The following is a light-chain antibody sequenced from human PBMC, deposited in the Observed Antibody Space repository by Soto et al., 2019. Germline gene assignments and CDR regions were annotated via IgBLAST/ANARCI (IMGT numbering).Light chain of an antibody. J-gene: IGLJ1*01. V-gene: IGLV2-14*01. CDR3: FSYTSSGTYV. CDR1: SSDVGNYKY. Sequence: SALTQPAAVSGSPGQSITISCTGTSSDVGNYKYVSWYQQHPGKAPKLMIYEVSNRPSGVSNRFSGSKSGNTASLTISGLQAEDETDYYCFSYTSSGTYVFGTGTKVPS. CDR2: EVS.